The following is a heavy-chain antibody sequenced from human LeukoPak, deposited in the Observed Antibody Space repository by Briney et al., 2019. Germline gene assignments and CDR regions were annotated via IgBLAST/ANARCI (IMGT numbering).Heavy chain of an antibody. V-gene: IGHV4-30-2*01. Sequence: SETLSLTCAVSGGSISSGGYSWSWIRQPPGKGLEWIGYIYHSGSTYYTPSLKSRVTISVDRSKNQFSLKLSSVTAADTAVYYCARVPHYYDSSGYYYVSHFDYWGQGTLVTVSS. J-gene: IGHJ4*02. D-gene: IGHD3-22*01. CDR3: ARVPHYYDSSGYYYVSHFDY. CDR2: IYHSGST. CDR1: GGSISSGGYS.